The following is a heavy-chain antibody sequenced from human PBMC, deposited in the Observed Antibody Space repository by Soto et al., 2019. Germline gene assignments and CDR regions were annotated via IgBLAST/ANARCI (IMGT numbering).Heavy chain of an antibody. CDR3: ARDLETTVAAFDF. CDR2: ISGTGGSI. D-gene: IGHD6-13*01. J-gene: IGHJ4*02. CDR1: GFRFSTYT. V-gene: IGHV3-21*01. Sequence: GGSLRLSCAAFGFRFSTYTMNWVRQAPGKRLEWVSSISGTGGSINYADSVKGRFTISRDNAKSSLYLQMNSLRVEDTAVYYCARDLETTVAAFDFWGLGTLVTVSS.